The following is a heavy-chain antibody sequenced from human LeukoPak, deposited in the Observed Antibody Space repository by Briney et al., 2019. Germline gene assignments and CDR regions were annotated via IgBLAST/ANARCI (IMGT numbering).Heavy chain of an antibody. CDR3: AKTGRLGPRAHHIRTGLEYYFDY. J-gene: IGHJ4*02. CDR1: GFTFSSYA. D-gene: IGHD6-19*01. Sequence: GGSLRLSCAASGFTFSSYAVSWVRQAPGKGLEWVSAISGSGGSTYYADSVKGRFTISRDNSKNTLYLQMNSLRAEDTAVYYCAKTGRLGPRAHHIRTGLEYYFDYWGQGTLVTVSS. V-gene: IGHV3-23*01. CDR2: ISGSGGST.